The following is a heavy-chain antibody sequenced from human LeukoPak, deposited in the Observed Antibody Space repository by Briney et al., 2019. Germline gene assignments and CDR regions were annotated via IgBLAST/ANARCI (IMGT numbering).Heavy chain of an antibody. J-gene: IGHJ4*02. CDR3: RRPKFGGGSAY. V-gene: IGHV5-51*01. Sequence: GESLKISCKASGYTFISYWIGWVRQMPGKGLEWMGIIYPGDSDTRYSPSFQGLVSISADKSISTAYVQWSSLKASDTALHYCRRPKFGGGSAYWGEGTLVTVSS. CDR2: IYPGDSDT. D-gene: IGHD3-16*01. CDR1: GYTFISYW.